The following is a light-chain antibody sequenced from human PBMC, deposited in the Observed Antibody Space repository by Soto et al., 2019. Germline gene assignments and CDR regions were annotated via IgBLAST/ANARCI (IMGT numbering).Light chain of an antibody. CDR3: QQRSNWPPEVT. Sequence: EIVLTQSPATLSLSPGERATLSCRASQSVSSYLAWYQQKPGQAPRLLIYDASNRATGIPARFRGSGSGTDFTLTISSLEPEDFAFYYCQQRSNWPPEVTFGPGTKVDIK. CDR2: DAS. CDR1: QSVSSY. J-gene: IGKJ3*01. V-gene: IGKV3-11*01.